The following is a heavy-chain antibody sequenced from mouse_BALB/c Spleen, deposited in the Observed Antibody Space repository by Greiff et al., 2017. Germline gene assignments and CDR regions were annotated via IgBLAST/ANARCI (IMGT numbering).Heavy chain of an antibody. J-gene: IGHJ3*01. V-gene: IGHV1-54*01. CDR3: ARGGTGAWFAY. Sequence: VQLQQSGAELVRPGTSVKVSCKASGYAFTNYLIEWVKQRPGQGLEWIGVINPGSGGTNYNEKFKGKATLTADKSSSTAYMQLSSLTSDDSAVYFCARGGTGAWFAYWGQGTLVTVSA. CDR2: INPGSGGT. CDR1: GYAFTNYL. D-gene: IGHD3-3*01.